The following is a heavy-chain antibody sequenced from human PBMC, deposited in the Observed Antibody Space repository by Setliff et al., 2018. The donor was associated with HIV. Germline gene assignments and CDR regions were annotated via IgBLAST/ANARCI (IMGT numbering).Heavy chain of an antibody. CDR2: IIPILGIA. CDR1: GYTFTDYY. D-gene: IGHD3-16*02. V-gene: IGHV1-69*10. CDR3: ARGVDGSYRKFFDN. Sequence: GASVKVSCKASGYTFTDYYIHWVQQAPGKGLEWMGGIIPILGIANYAQKFQGRVKITADASTSTAYMELSSLRSEDTAVYYCARGVDGSYRKFFDNWGQGTLVTVSS. J-gene: IGHJ4*02.